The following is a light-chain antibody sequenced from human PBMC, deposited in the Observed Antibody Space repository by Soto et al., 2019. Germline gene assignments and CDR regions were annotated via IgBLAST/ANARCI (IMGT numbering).Light chain of an antibody. CDR2: DVS. Sequence: SALTQPASVSGSPGQSITISCTGTSSDVGGYNYVSWYQQHPGKAPKLMIYDVSNRPSGVSNRFSGSKSGNTASLTISGLQAEDEADYYCSSYTSGSTLEVFGTGTKVTVL. J-gene: IGLJ1*01. CDR1: SSDVGGYNY. V-gene: IGLV2-14*01. CDR3: SSYTSGSTLEV.